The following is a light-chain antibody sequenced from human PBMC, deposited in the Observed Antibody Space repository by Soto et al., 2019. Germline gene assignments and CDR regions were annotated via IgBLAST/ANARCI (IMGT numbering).Light chain of an antibody. CDR2: EES. Sequence: DIPLSQSPAFLSASVGDRVTIPCRPSQAVPNNMAWYQQKPGKPPKLLIYEESTLHSGVPSRFSGRKSGTQFTLTIDSLQPEDFATYYCPQVKTYLRTFCGGTIVDIK. CDR3: PQVKTYLRT. CDR1: QAVPNN. V-gene: IGKV1-9*01. J-gene: IGKJ3*01.